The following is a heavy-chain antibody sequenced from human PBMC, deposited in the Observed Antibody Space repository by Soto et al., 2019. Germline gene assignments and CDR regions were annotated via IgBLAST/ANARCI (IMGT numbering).Heavy chain of an antibody. Sequence: KPSETLSLTCTVSGVSLTNYYWSWIRQPAGKGLEWIGHIFTSESTNYNPSLGSRVTMSVDTSKNQFSLKLTSVTAADTAMYYCAVDYGGNSFDYWGQGTLVTVSS. D-gene: IGHD4-17*01. CDR3: AVDYGGNSFDY. J-gene: IGHJ4*02. CDR2: IFTSEST. V-gene: IGHV4-4*07. CDR1: GVSLTNYY.